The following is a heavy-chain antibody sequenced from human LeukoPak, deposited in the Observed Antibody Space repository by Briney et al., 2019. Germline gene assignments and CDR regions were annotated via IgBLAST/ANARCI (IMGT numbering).Heavy chain of an antibody. J-gene: IGHJ4*02. V-gene: IGHV4-34*01. CDR2: INHSGST. CDR3: ATEWEQLIRTGNFDY. Sequence: PSETLSLTCAVYGGSFSGYYWSWIRQPPGKGLEWIGEINHSGSTNYNPSLKSRVTISVDTSKDQFSLKLSSVTAADTAVYYCATEWEQLIRTGNFDYWGQGTLVTVSS. D-gene: IGHD1-26*01. CDR1: GGSFSGYY.